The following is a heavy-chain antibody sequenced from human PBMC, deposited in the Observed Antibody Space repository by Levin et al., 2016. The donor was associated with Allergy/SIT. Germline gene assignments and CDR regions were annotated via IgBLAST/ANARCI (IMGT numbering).Heavy chain of an antibody. Sequence: KVSCKGSGYSFTSYWIGWVRQMPGKGLEWMGIIYPGDSDTRYSPSFQGQVTISADKSISTAYLQWSSLKASDTAMYYCARHSPPMKYYYGSGGDDYWGQGTLVTVSS. J-gene: IGHJ4*02. D-gene: IGHD3-10*01. CDR1: GYSFTSYW. CDR2: IYPGDSDT. V-gene: IGHV5-51*01. CDR3: ARHSPPMKYYYGSGGDDY.